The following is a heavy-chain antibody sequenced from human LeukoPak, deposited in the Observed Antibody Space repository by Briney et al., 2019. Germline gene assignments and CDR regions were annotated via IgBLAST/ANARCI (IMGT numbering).Heavy chain of an antibody. Sequence: GGSLRLSCAASGFTFSSYWMNWVRQAPGKGLEWVSYISSSGSTIYYADSVKGRFTISRDNAKNSLYLQMNSLRAEDTAVYYCARDIGSGSSWFDPWGQGTLVTVSS. D-gene: IGHD3-10*01. J-gene: IGHJ5*02. CDR3: ARDIGSGSSWFDP. CDR2: ISSSGSTI. V-gene: IGHV3-48*04. CDR1: GFTFSSYW.